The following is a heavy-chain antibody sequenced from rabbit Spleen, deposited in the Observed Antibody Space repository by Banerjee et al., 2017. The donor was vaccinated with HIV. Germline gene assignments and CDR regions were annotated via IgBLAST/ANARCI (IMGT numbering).Heavy chain of an antibody. D-gene: IGHD6-1*01. Sequence: QEQLEESGGGLVKPEGSLTLTCKASGVSFSDKDVMCWVRQAPGKGLEWISCIAGSSSGFTYSATWAKGRFTISKTSSTTVTLQMTSLTVADTATYFCARVGGVGVYGYATLWGQGTLVTVS. V-gene: IGHV1S45*01. CDR1: GVSFSDKDV. CDR2: IAGSSSGFT. J-gene: IGHJ3*01. CDR3: ARVGGVGVYGYATL.